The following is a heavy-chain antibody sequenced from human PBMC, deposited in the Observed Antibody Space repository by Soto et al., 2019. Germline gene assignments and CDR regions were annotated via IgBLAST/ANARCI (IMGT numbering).Heavy chain of an antibody. CDR3: ARGSGSSWFDY. V-gene: IGHV1-2*02. CDR2: LNTNSGGT. Sequence: GSVKVSCKPSGYPFTAKYIHWVRQAPGQGLEWMGWLNTNSGGTKNAQKFQGRVTMTRDTSISMAYMELTALTFYDTAVYYCARGSGSSWFDYWGQGTLVTVSS. CDR1: GYPFTAKY. J-gene: IGHJ4*02. D-gene: IGHD6-25*01.